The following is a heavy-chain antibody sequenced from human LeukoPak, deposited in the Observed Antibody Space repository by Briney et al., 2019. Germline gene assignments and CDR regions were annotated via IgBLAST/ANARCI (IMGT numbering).Heavy chain of an antibody. CDR2: INHSGST. CDR1: GGSFSGYY. D-gene: IGHD3-10*01. Sequence: SETLSLTCAVYGGSFSGYYWSWIRQPPGKGLEWIGEINHSGSTNYNPSLKSRVTIPVDTSKNQFSLKLGSVTAADTAVYYCARGLSGSPAYFDYWGQGTLVTVSS. CDR3: ARGLSGSPAYFDY. J-gene: IGHJ4*02. V-gene: IGHV4-34*01.